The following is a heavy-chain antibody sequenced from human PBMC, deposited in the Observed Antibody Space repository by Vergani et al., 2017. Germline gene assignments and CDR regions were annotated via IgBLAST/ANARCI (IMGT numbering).Heavy chain of an antibody. CDR2: FDPEDGET. Sequence: QVQLVQSGAEVKKPGASVKVSCKVSGYTLTELSMHWVRQAPGKGLGWMGGFDPEDGETNYAQKFQGRVTMTEDTSTDTAYMELSSLRFEETAVYYCATACSSTRCYDAFDIWGQGTMVTVSS. D-gene: IGHD2-2*01. CDR1: GYTLTELS. J-gene: IGHJ3*02. V-gene: IGHV1-24*01. CDR3: ATACSSTRCYDAFDI.